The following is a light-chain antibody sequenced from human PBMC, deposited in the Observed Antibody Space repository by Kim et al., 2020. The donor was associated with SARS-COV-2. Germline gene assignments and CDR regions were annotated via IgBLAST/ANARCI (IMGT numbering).Light chain of an antibody. V-gene: IGKV3-11*01. CDR3: QQRSNWYT. J-gene: IGKJ2*01. CDR1: QSVSRY. CDR2: DAS. Sequence: LSVFPGERATLSCRASQSVSRYLAWYQQKPGQAPRLLIYDASNRATGIPARFSGSGSGTDFTLTISSLEPEDFAVYYCQQRSNWYTFGQGTKLEI.